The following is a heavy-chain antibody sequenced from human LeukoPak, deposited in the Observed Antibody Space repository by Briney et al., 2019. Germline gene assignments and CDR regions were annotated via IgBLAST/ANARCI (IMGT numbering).Heavy chain of an antibody. CDR2: ISYDGSNK. CDR3: ASSQGAFDI. V-gene: IGHV3-30-3*01. J-gene: IGHJ3*02. Sequence: GRSLRLSCAASGFTFSSYAMHWVRQAPGKGLEWVAVISYDGSNKYYADSVKGRFTISRDNSKNTLYLQMNSLRAEDTAVYYCASSQGAFDIWGQGTMVTVSS. CDR1: GFTFSSYA.